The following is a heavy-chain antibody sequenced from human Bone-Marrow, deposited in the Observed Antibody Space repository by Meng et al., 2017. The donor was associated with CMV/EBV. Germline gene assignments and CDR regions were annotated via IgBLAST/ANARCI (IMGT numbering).Heavy chain of an antibody. J-gene: IGHJ5*02. V-gene: IGHV1-69*04. D-gene: IGHD2-21*01. Sequence: SVRVSCKASGGTFSSYTISWVRQAPGQGLEWMGRIIPILGIANYAQKFQGRVTITADKSTSTAYMELSSLRSEDTAVYYCARDIQVGLPRENNWFDPWGQGTLVTVSS. CDR1: GGTFSSYT. CDR2: IIPILGIA. CDR3: ARDIQVGLPRENNWFDP.